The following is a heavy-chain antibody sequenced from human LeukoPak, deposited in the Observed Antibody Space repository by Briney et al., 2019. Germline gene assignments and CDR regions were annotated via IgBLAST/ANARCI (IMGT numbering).Heavy chain of an antibody. Sequence: ASVKVSCKASGYTFTSYDINWVRQATGQGLEGMGWMNPNSGNTGYAQKFQGRVTITRNTSISTAYMELSSLRSEDTAVYYCARGPSELGAFDIWGQGTMVTVSS. CDR3: ARGPSELGAFDI. D-gene: IGHD1-26*01. V-gene: IGHV1-8*03. CDR1: GYTFTSYD. J-gene: IGHJ3*02. CDR2: MNPNSGNT.